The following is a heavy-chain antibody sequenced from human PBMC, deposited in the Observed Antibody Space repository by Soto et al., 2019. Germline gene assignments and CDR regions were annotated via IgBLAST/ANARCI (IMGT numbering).Heavy chain of an antibody. CDR1: GFTFSSYA. J-gene: IGHJ3*02. CDR3: ARDPGSSGNGAFDI. CDR2: ISYDGSNK. V-gene: IGHV3-30-3*01. D-gene: IGHD2-15*01. Sequence: QVQLVESGGGVVQPGRSLRLSCAASGFTFSSYAMHWVRQAPGKGLEWVAVISYDGSNKYYADSVKGRFTISRDNSKNTLYLQMNGLRAEDTAVYYCARDPGSSGNGAFDIWGQGTMVTVSS.